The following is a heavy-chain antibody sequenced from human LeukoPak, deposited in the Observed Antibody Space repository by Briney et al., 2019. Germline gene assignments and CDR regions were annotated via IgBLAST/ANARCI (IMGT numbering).Heavy chain of an antibody. D-gene: IGHD4-23*01. CDR1: GYTFTGYY. J-gene: IGHJ4*02. V-gene: IGHV1-2*02. CDR2: INPNSGGT. CDR3: ARADYGGNEFDY. Sequence: ASVKVSCKASGYTFTGYYMHWVRQAPGQGLEWMGWINPNSGGTNYAQKFQGRVTMTRDTSISTAYMELSRLRSDDTAVYYCARADYGGNEFDYWGQGTLVTVSS.